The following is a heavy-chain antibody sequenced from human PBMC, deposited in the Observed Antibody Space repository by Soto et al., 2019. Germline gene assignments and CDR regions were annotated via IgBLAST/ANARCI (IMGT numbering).Heavy chain of an antibody. V-gene: IGHV4-59*01. CDR3: ARDIMGTNYHYYGLDV. CDR2: IYYSGST. J-gene: IGHJ6*02. D-gene: IGHD2-8*01. CDR1: GGSISSYY. Sequence: SETLSLTCTVSGGSISSYYWSWIRQPPGKGLEWIGYIYYSGSTNYNPSLKSRVTISVDTSKNQFSLKLSSVTAADTAVYYCARDIMGTNYHYYGLDVWGQGTTVTVSS.